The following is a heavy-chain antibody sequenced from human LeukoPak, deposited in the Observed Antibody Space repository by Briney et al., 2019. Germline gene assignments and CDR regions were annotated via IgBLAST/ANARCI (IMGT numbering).Heavy chain of an antibody. D-gene: IGHD3-10*01. V-gene: IGHV4-59*01. J-gene: IGHJ5*02. CDR1: GGSLRGFS. Sequence: LETLSLTRTVSGGSLRGFSRTWVRPPPRQGLEWIGYFHNSRTTSYNPSLTGRVTISVDTAMDQISLKLNSVTAADTAVYYCARGHLGLSPWGQGTLVTVSS. CDR3: ARGHLGLSP. CDR2: FHNSRTT.